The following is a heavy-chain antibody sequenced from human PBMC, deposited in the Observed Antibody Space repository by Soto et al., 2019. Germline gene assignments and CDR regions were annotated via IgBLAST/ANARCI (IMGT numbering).Heavy chain of an antibody. D-gene: IGHD2-15*01. Sequence: GASVKVSCKASGYTFTSYYMHWVRQAPGQGLEWMGIINPSGGSTSYAQKFQGRVTMTRDTSTSTVYMELSSLRSEDTAVYYCAXGRYCSGGSCINYGMDVWDQGTTVTVSS. CDR1: GYTFTSYY. CDR2: INPSGGST. J-gene: IGHJ6*02. V-gene: IGHV1-46*01. CDR3: AXGRYCSGGSCINYGMDV.